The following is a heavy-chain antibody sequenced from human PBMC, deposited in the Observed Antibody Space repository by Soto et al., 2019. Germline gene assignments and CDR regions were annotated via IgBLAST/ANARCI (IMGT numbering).Heavy chain of an antibody. V-gene: IGHV3-72*01. CDR1: GFTFSDHF. CDR3: TRLLAYCGGDCHSFAFDI. D-gene: IGHD2-21*02. J-gene: IGHJ3*02. Sequence: EVQLVESGGGLVQPGGSLRLSCAASGFTFSDHFMEWVRQAPGKGPEWVGRIRYKARGYTTDYAASVKGRFTISRDDSKNSLYLQMNSLKPEDTALYYCTRLLAYCGGDCHSFAFDIWGQGTMVTVSS. CDR2: IRYKARGYTT.